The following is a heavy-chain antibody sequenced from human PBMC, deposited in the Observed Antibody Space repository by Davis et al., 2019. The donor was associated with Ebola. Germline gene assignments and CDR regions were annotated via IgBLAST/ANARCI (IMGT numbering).Heavy chain of an antibody. CDR1: GFTVSSNY. CDR2: IYSGGST. CDR3: SKRIKAGAGAPSDY. D-gene: IGHD6-13*01. Sequence: GESLKISCAASGFTVSSNYMSWVRQAPGKGLEWVSVIYSGGSTYYADSVKGRFTISRDNSKNTLYLQMNSLRADDTAIYYCSKRIKAGAGAPSDYWGQGTLVTVSS. J-gene: IGHJ4*02. V-gene: IGHV3-53*01.